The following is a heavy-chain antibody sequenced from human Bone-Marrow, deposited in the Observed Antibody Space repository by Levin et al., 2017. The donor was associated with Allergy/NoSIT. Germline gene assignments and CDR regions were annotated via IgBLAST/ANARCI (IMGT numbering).Heavy chain of an antibody. CDR2: ISGSGNNI. Sequence: PGGSLRLSCAASGFTFNNYGLSWVRQAPGKGLEWVSAISGSGNNIYYADSVRGRFTISRDNSKNTLDLQLNSLTAADTAVYYCAKWASYCGGDCYWFAPFDCWGQGALVTVSS. D-gene: IGHD2-21*01. CDR3: AKWASYCGGDCYWFAPFDC. J-gene: IGHJ4*02. CDR1: GFTFNNYG. V-gene: IGHV3-23*01.